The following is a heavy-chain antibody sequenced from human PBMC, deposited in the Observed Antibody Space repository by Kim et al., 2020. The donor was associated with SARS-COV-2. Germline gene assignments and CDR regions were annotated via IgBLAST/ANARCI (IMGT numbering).Heavy chain of an antibody. D-gene: IGHD2-15*01. V-gene: IGHV3-33*01. J-gene: IGHJ4*02. CDR1: GFIFSNFG. CDR2: IWYDGSYE. Sequence: GGSLRLSCAASGFIFSNFGMNWVRQAPGKGLEWVAAIWYDGSYEYYADSVKGRFTISRDNSKNTLYLQMNSLRAEDTAVYYCARGPDCSGGGCYSDYWGQGTLVTVSS. CDR3: ARGPDCSGGGCYSDY.